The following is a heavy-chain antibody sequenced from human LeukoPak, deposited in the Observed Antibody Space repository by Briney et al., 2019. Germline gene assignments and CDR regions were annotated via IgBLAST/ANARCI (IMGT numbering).Heavy chain of an antibody. CDR3: ARDPRYYYDSSGHLDY. Sequence: PGGSLRLSCVAFGFTVSSYGMHWVRQAPGKGLEWVAVISYDGSNKYYADSVKGRFIISRDNSKNTLYLQANSLRAEDTAVYYCARDPRYYYDSSGHLDYWGQGTQVTVSS. V-gene: IGHV3-30*03. CDR1: GFTVSSYG. D-gene: IGHD3-22*01. CDR2: ISYDGSNK. J-gene: IGHJ4*02.